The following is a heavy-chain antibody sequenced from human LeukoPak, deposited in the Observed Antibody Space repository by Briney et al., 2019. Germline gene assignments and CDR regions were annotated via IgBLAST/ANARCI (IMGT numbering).Heavy chain of an antibody. CDR1: GDSVSSNSAA. Sequence: SQTLSLTCAISGDSVSSNSAAWNWIRQSPSRGLEWLGRTYYRSKWYNDYAVSVKSRITINPDTSKNQFSLQLNSVTPEDTAVYYCARDHINDSSGYYRGLRAFDIWGQGTMVTVSS. J-gene: IGHJ3*02. V-gene: IGHV6-1*01. CDR3: ARDHINDSSGYYRGLRAFDI. CDR2: TYYRSKWYN. D-gene: IGHD3-22*01.